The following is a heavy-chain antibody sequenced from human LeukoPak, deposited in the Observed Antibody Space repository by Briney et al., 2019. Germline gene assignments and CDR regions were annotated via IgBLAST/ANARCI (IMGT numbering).Heavy chain of an antibody. CDR2: IYGSGTT. D-gene: IGHD2/OR15-2a*01. CDR1: GGSIYTYY. CDR3: ARSTILDY. V-gene: IGHV4-4*07. J-gene: IGHJ4*02. Sequence: PSETLSLTCTVSGGSIYTYYWSWIRQPAGEGLEWIGRIYGSGTTSYNPSLQSRVTMSVDTSKNQISLKLSSVTAADTAIYYCARSTILDYWGQGTLVTVSS.